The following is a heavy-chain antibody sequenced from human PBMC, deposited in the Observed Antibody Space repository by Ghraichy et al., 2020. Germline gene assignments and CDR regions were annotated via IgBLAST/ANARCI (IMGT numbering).Heavy chain of an antibody. CDR3: ARASRVPAAIFPPDLFDY. Sequence: ASVKVSCKASGYTFTSYGISWVRQAPGQGLEWMGWISAYNGNTNYAQKLQGRVTMTTDTSTSTAYMELRSLRSDDTAVYYCARASRVPAAIFPPDLFDYWGQGTLVTVSS. CDR2: ISAYNGNT. CDR1: GYTFTSYG. J-gene: IGHJ4*02. V-gene: IGHV1-18*01. D-gene: IGHD2-2*02.